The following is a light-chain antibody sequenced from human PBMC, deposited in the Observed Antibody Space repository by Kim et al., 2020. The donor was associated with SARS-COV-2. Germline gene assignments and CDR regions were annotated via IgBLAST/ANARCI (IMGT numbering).Light chain of an antibody. V-gene: IGLV1-44*01. CDR1: SSNIGSNT. J-gene: IGLJ2*01. Sequence: QRVTISCSGSSSNIGSNTVNWYQQLPGTAPKLLIYSNNQRPSGVPDRFSGSKSGTSASLAISGLQSEDEADYYGAAWDDSLNGYVVFGGGTQLTVL. CDR3: AAWDDSLNGYVV. CDR2: SNN.